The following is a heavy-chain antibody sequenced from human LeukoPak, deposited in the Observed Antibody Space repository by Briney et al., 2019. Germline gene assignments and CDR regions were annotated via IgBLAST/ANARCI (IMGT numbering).Heavy chain of an antibody. Sequence: ASVKVSCKASGYTFTTYAMNWVRQAPGQGLQWMGWINTNTGSPTYAQGFTGRFVFSLDSSVSTAYLQISSLKAEDTAVYYCAVVPAATGPGTSTLDFWGQGTLVTVSS. CDR1: GYTFTTYA. D-gene: IGHD2-2*01. CDR3: AVVPAATGPGTSTLDF. J-gene: IGHJ4*02. CDR2: INTNTGSP. V-gene: IGHV7-4-1*02.